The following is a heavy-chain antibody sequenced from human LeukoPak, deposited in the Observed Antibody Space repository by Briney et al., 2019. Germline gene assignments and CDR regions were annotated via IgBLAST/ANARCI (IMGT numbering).Heavy chain of an antibody. Sequence: GEPLKISCKGSGYSFTNSWIGWVRQRPGKGLEWMGITFLGDSNNRYSDTRYSPSLQGQVTISVDTSIGTAYLQLSSLKASDTAMYYCARHSSGFDSWGQGTLVTVSS. D-gene: IGHD6-19*01. V-gene: IGHV5-51*01. CDR3: ARHSSGFDS. J-gene: IGHJ5*01. CDR1: GYSFTNSW. CDR2: TFLGDSNNRYSDT.